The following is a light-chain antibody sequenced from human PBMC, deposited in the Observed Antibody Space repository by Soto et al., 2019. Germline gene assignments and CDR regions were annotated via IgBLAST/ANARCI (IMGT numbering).Light chain of an antibody. CDR3: QQYGSSGT. CDR2: GAS. CDR1: QSVSNNY. J-gene: IGKJ1*01. Sequence: EIALTQSPGTLSLSPGERGSLSCLASQSVSNNYLAWYQQKPGQAPRLLIYGASNRATGIPDRFSGSGSGTDFTLTISRLEPEDFAVYYCQQYGSSGTFGQGTKVDI. V-gene: IGKV3-20*01.